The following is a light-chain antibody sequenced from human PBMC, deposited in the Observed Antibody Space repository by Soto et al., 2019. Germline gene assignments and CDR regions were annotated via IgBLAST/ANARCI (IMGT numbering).Light chain of an antibody. Sequence: EIVMTQSPGTLSVFPGERVTLSCRASQNVDSSYLAWYQQKPGQAPRLLIYGASSRGTGIPDRFSGSGSGTDFTLTISRLEPEDFAVYYCQQYGSSPTFGGGTKVDIK. CDR2: GAS. CDR3: QQYGSSPT. V-gene: IGKV3-20*01. CDR1: QNVDSSY. J-gene: IGKJ4*01.